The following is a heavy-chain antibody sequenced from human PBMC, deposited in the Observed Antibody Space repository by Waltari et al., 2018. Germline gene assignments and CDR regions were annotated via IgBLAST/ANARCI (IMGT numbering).Heavy chain of an antibody. CDR2: INGDGSST. Sequence: EVQLVESGGGSVQPGGSLRLSCAASGFLFSSYWMHWVRQGPGEGLVCVSRINGDGSSTTYADSVQGRVTTTRDNAKNTLYLEMNSLRTEDTGVYYCAREENYDYAMDVWGQGTTVTVSS. CDR3: AREENYDYAMDV. V-gene: IGHV3-74*01. CDR1: GFLFSSYW. J-gene: IGHJ6*02.